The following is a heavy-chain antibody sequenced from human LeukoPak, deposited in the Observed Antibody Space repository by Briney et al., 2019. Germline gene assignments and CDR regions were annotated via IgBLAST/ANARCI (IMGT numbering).Heavy chain of an antibody. J-gene: IGHJ4*02. CDR3: ARVNYYDSSGLYFDY. D-gene: IGHD3-22*01. CDR1: GGSFSGYY. CDR2: INHSGST. Sequence: SETLPLTCAVYGGSFSGYYWSWIRQPPGKGLEWIGEINHSGSTNYNPSLKSRVTISVDTSKNQFSLKLSSVTAADTAVYYCARVNYYDSSGLYFDYWGQGTLATVSS. V-gene: IGHV4-34*01.